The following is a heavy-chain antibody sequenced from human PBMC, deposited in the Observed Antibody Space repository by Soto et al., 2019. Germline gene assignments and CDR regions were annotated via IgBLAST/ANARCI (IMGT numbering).Heavy chain of an antibody. J-gene: IGHJ4*02. CDR2: IEPSGGSK. V-gene: IGHV1-46*01. Sequence: GASVKVSCKASGYTFTSYDINWVRQAPGQGLEWMGVIEPSGGSKSYTQKFQGRITMTRDTSTSTVYMELSSLRSEDTAVYYCARTTMTFYYFDFWGQGTLVTVSS. D-gene: IGHD4-17*01. CDR3: ARTTMTFYYFDF. CDR1: GYTFTSYD.